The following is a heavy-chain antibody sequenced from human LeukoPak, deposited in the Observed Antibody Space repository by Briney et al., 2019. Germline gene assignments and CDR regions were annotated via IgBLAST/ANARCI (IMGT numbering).Heavy chain of an antibody. Sequence: GGSLRLSCAASGVTFDDYAMHWVRQAPGKGLEWVSGISWNSGSIGYADSVKGRFTISRDNAKNSLYLQMNSLRAEDTALYYCAKVGFYGSGSPPDYWGQGTLVTVSS. CDR3: AKVGFYGSGSPPDY. V-gene: IGHV3-9*01. CDR2: ISWNSGSI. J-gene: IGHJ4*02. CDR1: GVTFDDYA. D-gene: IGHD3-10*01.